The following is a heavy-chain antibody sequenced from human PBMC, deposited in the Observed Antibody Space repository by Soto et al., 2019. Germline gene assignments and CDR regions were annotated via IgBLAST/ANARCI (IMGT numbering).Heavy chain of an antibody. CDR3: ARVSGYYDSSGYYGMDV. V-gene: IGHV1-18*01. J-gene: IGHJ6*02. CDR1: GYTFTSYG. D-gene: IGHD3-22*01. CDR2: ISAYNGNT. Sequence: GASVKVSCKASGYTFTSYGISWVRQAPGQGLEWMGWISAYNGNTNYAQKLQGRVTMTTDTSTSTAYMELRSLRSDDTAVYYCARVSGYYDSSGYYGMDVWGQGTTVTVSS.